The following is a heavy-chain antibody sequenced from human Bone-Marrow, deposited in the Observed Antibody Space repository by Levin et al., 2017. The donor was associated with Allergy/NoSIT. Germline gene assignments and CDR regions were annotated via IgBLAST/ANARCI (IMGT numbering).Heavy chain of an antibody. CDR2: ISSSSAYI. Sequence: LSLTCAASGFTFSTYSMNWVRQAPGKGLEWVSSISSSSAYIYYADSIKGRFTISRDDAKNSLYLQMNSLRVEDTAVYYCARDDSNSWTSMDVWGQGTTVTVSS. J-gene: IGHJ6*02. D-gene: IGHD2-2*01. V-gene: IGHV3-21*01. CDR3: ARDDSNSWTSMDV. CDR1: GFTFSTYS.